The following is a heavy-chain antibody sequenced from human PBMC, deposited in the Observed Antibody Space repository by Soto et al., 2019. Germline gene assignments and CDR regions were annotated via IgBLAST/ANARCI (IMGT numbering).Heavy chain of an antibody. D-gene: IGHD4-17*01. Sequence: AEALSLTCIVSGGSMRDYFWNWIRQPPGKGLEWIAYIHFGGTTNYNPSLKSRVAISIDMSKNRLSLKLNSVTAADSALYYCARYDYGEFDSWGQGAMVTVSS. V-gene: IGHV4-59*01. CDR2: IHFGGTT. CDR3: ARYDYGEFDS. J-gene: IGHJ4*02. CDR1: GGSMRDYF.